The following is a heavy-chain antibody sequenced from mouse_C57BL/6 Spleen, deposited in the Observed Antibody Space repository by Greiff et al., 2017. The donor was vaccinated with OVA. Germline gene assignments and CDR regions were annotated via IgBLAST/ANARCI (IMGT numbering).Heavy chain of an antibody. CDR2: IDPEDGET. D-gene: IGHD1-2*01. V-gene: IGHV14-2*01. J-gene: IGHJ2*01. CDR3: ARPITTGHYFDY. Sequence: VHVKQSGAELVKPGASVKLSCTASGFNIKDYYMHWVKQRTEQGLEWIGRIDPEDGETKYAPKFQGKATITADTSSNTAYLQLSSLTSEDTAVYYCARPITTGHYFDYWGQGTTLTVSS. CDR1: GFNIKDYY.